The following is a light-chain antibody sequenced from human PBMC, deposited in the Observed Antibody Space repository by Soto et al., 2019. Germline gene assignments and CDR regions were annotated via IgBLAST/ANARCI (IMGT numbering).Light chain of an antibody. CDR1: SSDVGLYDY. V-gene: IGLV2-14*01. CDR2: AVS. J-gene: IGLJ1*01. Sequence: LAQPASVSGSPGQSITISCTGTSSDVGLYDYVSWYQQHPGKAPQLMIYAVSNRPSGVSNRFSASKSGNTASLFISGLQAEDSADYYCSSYPSASSYVF. CDR3: SSYPSASSYV.